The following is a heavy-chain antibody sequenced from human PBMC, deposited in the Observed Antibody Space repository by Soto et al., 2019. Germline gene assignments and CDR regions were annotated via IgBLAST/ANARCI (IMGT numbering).Heavy chain of an antibody. Sequence: PGESLTISCKGSGGSSSDQWFGWVRYTPDKGVEWIGFVFLAVSDARYSPAFQGHVTMSADRSSTYLRCSSLEASDTGIHYCVRRRGRCSDGVCYSWWFDPWGQGTRVAVSS. CDR1: GGSSSDQW. J-gene: IGHJ5*02. D-gene: IGHD2-8*01. CDR2: VFLAVSDA. V-gene: IGHV5-51*01. CDR3: VRRRGRCSDGVCYSWWFDP.